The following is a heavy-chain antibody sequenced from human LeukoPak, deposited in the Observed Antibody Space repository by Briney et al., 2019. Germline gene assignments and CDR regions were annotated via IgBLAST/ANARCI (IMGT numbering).Heavy chain of an antibody. J-gene: IGHJ6*02. D-gene: IGHD3-10*01. Sequence: SQTLSLTCTVSGGSISSGDYYWSWIRQPPGKGLEWIGYIYYSGSTYYNPSLKSRVTISVDTSKNQFSLKLSSVTAADTAVYYCARSPMVRGVITPYYGMDVWGQGTTVTVSS. CDR3: ARSPMVRGVITPYYGMDV. CDR1: GGSISSGDYY. CDR2: IYYSGST. V-gene: IGHV4-30-4*01.